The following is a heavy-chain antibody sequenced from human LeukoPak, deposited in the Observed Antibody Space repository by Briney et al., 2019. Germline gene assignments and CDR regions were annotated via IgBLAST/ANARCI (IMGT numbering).Heavy chain of an antibody. CDR1: GHSLTSYS. Sequence: ASVKVSCKAFGHSLTSYSMHWVRQAPGQGLEWMGVINPSGGSTSYAQKFQGRVTMTRDTSTSTVYMEVTSLRSEDTAVYYCARGFDGLRLKGQYFDYWGQGTLVTVSS. V-gene: IGHV1-46*01. J-gene: IGHJ4*02. D-gene: IGHD5/OR15-5a*01. CDR3: ARGFDGLRLKGQYFDY. CDR2: INPSGGST.